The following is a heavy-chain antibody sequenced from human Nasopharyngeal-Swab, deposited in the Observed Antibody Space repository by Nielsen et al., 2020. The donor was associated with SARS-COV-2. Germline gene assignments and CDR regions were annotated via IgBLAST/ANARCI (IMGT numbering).Heavy chain of an antibody. D-gene: IGHD5-12*01. CDR2: IWYDGSNK. J-gene: IGHJ4*02. Sequence: VRQAPGKGLEWVAVIWYDGSNKYYADSVKGRFTISRDNSKNTLYLQMNSLRAEDTAVYYCARPRWLRGHFDYWGQGTLVTVSS. V-gene: IGHV3-33*01. CDR3: ARPRWLRGHFDY.